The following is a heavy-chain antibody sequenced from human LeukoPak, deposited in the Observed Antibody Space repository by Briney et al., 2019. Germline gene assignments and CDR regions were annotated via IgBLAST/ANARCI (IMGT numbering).Heavy chain of an antibody. CDR2: INQDGSDK. CDR1: GFTFSSYG. CDR3: ARDRPLDY. V-gene: IGHV3-7*04. J-gene: IGHJ4*02. Sequence: QAGRSLRLSCAASGFTFSSYGMHWVRQAPGKGLEWVASINQDGSDKYYVDSVTGRFTMSRDNAKNSLYLQMSSLRAEDTAVYFCARDRPLDYWGQGTLVTVSS.